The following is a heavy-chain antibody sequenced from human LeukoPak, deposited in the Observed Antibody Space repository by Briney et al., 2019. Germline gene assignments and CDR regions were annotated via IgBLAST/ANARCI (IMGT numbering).Heavy chain of an antibody. CDR3: ARERSGYSSSAYDY. D-gene: IGHD6-13*01. CDR1: GGTFSSYT. Sequence: SVKVSCKASGGTFSSYTISWVRQAPGQGLEWMGRIIPILGIANYAQKFQGRVTITADKSTSTAYMELSSLRSEDTAVYYCARERSGYSSSAYDYWGQGTLVTVSS. J-gene: IGHJ4*02. V-gene: IGHV1-69*04. CDR2: IIPILGIA.